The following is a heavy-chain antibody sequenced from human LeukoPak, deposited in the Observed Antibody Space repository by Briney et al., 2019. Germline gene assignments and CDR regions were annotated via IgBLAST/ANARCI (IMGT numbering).Heavy chain of an antibody. CDR2: ISTNNGDT. CDR1: GYTFNSNG. D-gene: IGHD3-16*01. V-gene: IGHV1-18*01. J-gene: IGHJ4*02. CDR3: ATGPRGGRGDY. Sequence: ASVKVSCKASGYTFNSNGISWVRQAPGQGLEWMGWISTNNGDTKYGKKFQGRVIMTTDTSTSTTYMEVRSLRSDDTAVYYCATGPRGGRGDYWGQGTLVTVSS.